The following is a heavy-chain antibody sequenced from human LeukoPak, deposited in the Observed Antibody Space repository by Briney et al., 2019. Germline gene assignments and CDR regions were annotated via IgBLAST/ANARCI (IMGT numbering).Heavy chain of an antibody. J-gene: IGHJ3*02. CDR3: ARDPDYGDYLHAFDI. CDR1: GGTFSSYA. D-gene: IGHD4-17*01. V-gene: IGHV1-69*04. Sequence: SVSRSCKASGGTFSSYAISWVRRAPGQGLEWMGRIIPILGIANYAHNFQGKVTVTADKSTSTAYMELSSLRSEDTAVYYCARDPDYGDYLHAFDIWGQGTMFTVSS. CDR2: IIPILGIA.